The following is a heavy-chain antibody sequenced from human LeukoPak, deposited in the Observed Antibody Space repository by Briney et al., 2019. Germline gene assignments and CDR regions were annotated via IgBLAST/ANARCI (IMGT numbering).Heavy chain of an antibody. CDR1: GYTLTELS. J-gene: IGHJ5*02. D-gene: IGHD3-10*01. CDR2: FDPEDGET. V-gene: IGHV1-24*01. Sequence: ASVKVSFKVSGYTLTELSMHWVRQAPGKGREWMGGFDPEDGETIYAQKFQGRVTMTEDTSTDTAYMELSSLRSEDTAVYYCATATMVRGVIISNWFDPWGQGTLVTVSS. CDR3: ATATMVRGVIISNWFDP.